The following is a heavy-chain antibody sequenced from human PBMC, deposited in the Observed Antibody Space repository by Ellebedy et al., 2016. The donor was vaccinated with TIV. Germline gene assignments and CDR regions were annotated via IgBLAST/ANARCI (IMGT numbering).Heavy chain of an antibody. Sequence: GESLKISCAASGFTFSSYSMNWVRQAPGKGLEWVSSISSSSSYIYYADSVKGRFTISRDNAKNSLYLQMNSLRAEDTAVYYCARDRLGSGPTLYWGQGTLVTVSS. J-gene: IGHJ4*02. CDR3: ARDRLGSGPTLY. CDR2: ISSSSSYI. D-gene: IGHD6-19*01. V-gene: IGHV3-21*01. CDR1: GFTFSSYS.